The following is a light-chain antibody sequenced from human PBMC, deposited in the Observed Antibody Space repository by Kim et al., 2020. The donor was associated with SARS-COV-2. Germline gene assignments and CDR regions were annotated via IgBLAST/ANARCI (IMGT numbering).Light chain of an antibody. V-gene: IGLV1-40*01. CDR1: SSNIGAGYE. CDR2: ANT. Sequence: QSVLTQPPSVSGAPGRRVTISCTGSSSNIGAGYEIHWYQQLPGTAPKLLIYANTNRPSGVPDRFSGSKSGTSASLAITGLQPEDEADYYCQSYDGSLSGSVVFGGGTQLTVL. J-gene: IGLJ2*01. CDR3: QSYDGSLSGSVV.